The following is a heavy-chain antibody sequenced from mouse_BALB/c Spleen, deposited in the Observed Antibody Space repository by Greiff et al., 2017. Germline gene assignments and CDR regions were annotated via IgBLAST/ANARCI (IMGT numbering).Heavy chain of an antibody. V-gene: IGHV1S29*02. J-gene: IGHJ3*01. CDR3: ARGFGNYGFAY. Sequence: VQLQQSGPELVKPGASVKISCKASGYTFTDYNMHWVKQSHGKSLEWIGYIYPYNGGTGYNQKFKSKATLTVDNSSSTAYMELRSLTSEDSAVYYCARGFGNYGFAYWGLGTLVTVSA. CDR2: IYPYNGGT. CDR1: GYTFTDYN. D-gene: IGHD2-1*01.